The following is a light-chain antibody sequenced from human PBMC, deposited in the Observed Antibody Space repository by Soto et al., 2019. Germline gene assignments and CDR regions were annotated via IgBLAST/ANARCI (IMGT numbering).Light chain of an antibody. CDR2: AAS. CDR3: QHNGRS. Sequence: EIGLTQSPGTLSLSPGDRATLSCRASESVGSTYVAWYQQKPGQAPRLLIYAASTRATGIADRFSGSGSGTDFTLVIRRLDPDDFAVYYCQHNGRSFGQGTRLEIK. V-gene: IGKV3-20*01. CDR1: ESVGSTY. J-gene: IGKJ5*01.